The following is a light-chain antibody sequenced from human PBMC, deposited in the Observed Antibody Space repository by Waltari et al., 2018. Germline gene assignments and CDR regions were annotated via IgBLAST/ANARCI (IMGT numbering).Light chain of an antibody. CDR2: DVS. CDR1: TSDVGRYDY. J-gene: IGLJ3*02. Sequence: QSALTQPASVSGSPGQSITISRTGTTSDVGRYDYLSGYQQHPGKAPKLMIYDVSSRPSGVSNRFSGSKSGNTASLTISGLQAEDEADYYCNSYASGSNGVFGGGTRLTVL. CDR3: NSYASGSNGV. V-gene: IGLV2-14*03.